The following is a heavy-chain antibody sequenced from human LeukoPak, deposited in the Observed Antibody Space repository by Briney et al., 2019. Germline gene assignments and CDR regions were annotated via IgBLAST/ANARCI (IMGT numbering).Heavy chain of an antibody. J-gene: IGHJ4*02. D-gene: IGHD2-21*01. CDR3: ARELSQIVWGGLDY. V-gene: IGHV3-30-3*01. CDR1: GFTFSSYA. Sequence: ARGSLRLSCAASGFTFSSYAMHWVRQAPGKGLEWVAVISYDGSNKYYADSVKGRFTISRDNSKNTVFLQMNSLRVEDTAVYYCARELSQIVWGGLDYGGQGTLVSVSS. CDR2: ISYDGSNK.